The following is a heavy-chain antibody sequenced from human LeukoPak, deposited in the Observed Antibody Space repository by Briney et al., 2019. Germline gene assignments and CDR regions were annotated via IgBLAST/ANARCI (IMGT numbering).Heavy chain of an antibody. V-gene: IGHV3-23*01. CDR2: ICGSGGST. Sequence: PGGSLRLSCAASGFTFSSYAMSWVRQAPGKGLGWVSAICGSGGSTYYADSVKGRFTISRDNSKNTLYLQMNSLRAEDTAVYYCARDVSLYCSSATCFHDAFDIWGQGTMVTASS. J-gene: IGHJ3*02. CDR3: ARDVSLYCSSATCFHDAFDI. CDR1: GFTFSSYA. D-gene: IGHD2-2*01.